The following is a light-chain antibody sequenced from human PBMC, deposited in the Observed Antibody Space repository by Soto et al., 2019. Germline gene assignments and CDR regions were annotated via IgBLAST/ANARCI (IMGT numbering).Light chain of an antibody. Sequence: QSALTQPASVSGSPGQSITISCTGTSSDVGSYNLVSWYQQHPGKAPKLMIYEVSKRPSGVSNRFSGSKSGNTASLTISGLQAEDEADYYCFSYAGSRRVFGTGTELTVL. J-gene: IGLJ1*01. CDR2: EVS. CDR3: FSYAGSRRV. CDR1: SSDVGSYNL. V-gene: IGLV2-23*02.